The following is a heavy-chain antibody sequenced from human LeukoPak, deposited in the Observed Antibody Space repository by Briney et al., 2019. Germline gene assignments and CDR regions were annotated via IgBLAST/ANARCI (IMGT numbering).Heavy chain of an antibody. Sequence: SETLSLTCAVYGGSFSGYYWSWIRQPPGKGLEWIGEINHSGSTNYNPSLKSRVTISVDTSKNQFSLKLSSVTAADTAVYYCARAPGLGAYFDYWGRGTLVTVSS. CDR2: INHSGST. CDR3: ARAPGLGAYFDY. J-gene: IGHJ4*02. CDR1: GGSFSGYY. D-gene: IGHD3-16*01. V-gene: IGHV4-34*01.